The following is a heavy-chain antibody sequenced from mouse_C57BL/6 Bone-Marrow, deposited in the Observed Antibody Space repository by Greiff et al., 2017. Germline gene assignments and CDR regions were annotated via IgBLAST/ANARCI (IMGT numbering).Heavy chain of an antibody. Sequence: QVQLQQSGAELVRPGASVTLSCKASGYTFTDYEMHWVKQTPVHGLEWIGAIDPETGGTAYNQKFKGKAILTADKSSSTAYMELRSLTSEDSAVYYCTNYYGSSSLFDYWGQGTTLTVSS. CDR2: IDPETGGT. CDR3: TNYYGSSSLFDY. V-gene: IGHV1-15*01. CDR1: GYTFTDYE. J-gene: IGHJ2*01. D-gene: IGHD1-1*01.